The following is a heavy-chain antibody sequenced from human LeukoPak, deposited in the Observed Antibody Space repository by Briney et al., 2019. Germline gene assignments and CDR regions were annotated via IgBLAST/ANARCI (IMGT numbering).Heavy chain of an antibody. CDR1: GFTFSSYA. D-gene: IGHD3-3*01. Sequence: GGSLRLSCAASGFTFSSYAMSWVRQAPGKGLEWVSAISGSGGSTYYADSVKGRFTISRDNSKNTLYLQMNSLRAEDTAVYYCAKDSSRLRFYLDDYWGQGTLVTVSS. CDR2: ISGSGGST. J-gene: IGHJ4*02. CDR3: AKDSSRLRFYLDDY. V-gene: IGHV3-23*01.